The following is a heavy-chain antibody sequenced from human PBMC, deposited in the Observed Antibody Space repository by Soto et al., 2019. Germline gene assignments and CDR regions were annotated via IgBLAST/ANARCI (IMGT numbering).Heavy chain of an antibody. V-gene: IGHV4-61*01. CDR3: ARRYGGAFDI. CDR2: IYYSGST. J-gene: IGHJ3*02. CDR1: SAPVSSTTYT. D-gene: IGHD4-17*01. Sequence: PSETLSLTCTVSSAPVSSTTYTWGWIRQPPGKGLEWIGYIYYSGSTNYNPSLKSRVTISVDMSKNQFSLKLSSVTAADTAVYYCARRYGGAFDIWGQGTMVTVSS.